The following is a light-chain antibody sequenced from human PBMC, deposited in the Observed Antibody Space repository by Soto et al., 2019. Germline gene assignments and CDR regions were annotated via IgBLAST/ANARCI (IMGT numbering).Light chain of an antibody. J-gene: IGLJ2*01. CDR2: GNR. CDR3: QSYDSSLSGSKVV. Sequence: QSVLTQPPSVSGAPGQRVTISCTGGSSNIGAGYDVHWYQQLPGTAPKLVIYGNRNRPSGVPDRFSGSKSGTSASLAITGLQAEDEADYYCQSYDSSLSGSKVVFGGGTKLTVL. V-gene: IGLV1-40*01. CDR1: SSNIGAGYD.